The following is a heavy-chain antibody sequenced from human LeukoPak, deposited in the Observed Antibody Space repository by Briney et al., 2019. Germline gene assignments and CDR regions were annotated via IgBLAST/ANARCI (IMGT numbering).Heavy chain of an antibody. CDR3: ARVLSAYSGYGEIDC. D-gene: IGHD5-12*01. CDR2: ISSTTTTR. Sequence: GGSLRLSRAASGFILRNYWMNWVRQAPGKGVEGGSYISSTTTTRYYADPVKGRFTISRDNAKNSLYLQMNSLTDEDTAVYYCARVLSAYSGYGEIDCWGQGTLVTVSS. CDR1: GFILRNYW. V-gene: IGHV3-48*02. J-gene: IGHJ4*02.